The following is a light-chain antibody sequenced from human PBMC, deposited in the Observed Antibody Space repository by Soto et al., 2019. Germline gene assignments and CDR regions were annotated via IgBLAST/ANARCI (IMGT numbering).Light chain of an antibody. J-gene: IGLJ3*02. CDR1: YSDVGTYNF. Sequence: QSVLTQPASVSGSPGQSITISCTGTYSDVGTYNFVSWYQHHPGKVPKLMIYDVSNRPSEVSDRFSGSKSGNTASLTISGLQAEDEADYYCSSYTSSSTLVFGGGTKVTVL. CDR3: SSYTSSSTLV. CDR2: DVS. V-gene: IGLV2-14*03.